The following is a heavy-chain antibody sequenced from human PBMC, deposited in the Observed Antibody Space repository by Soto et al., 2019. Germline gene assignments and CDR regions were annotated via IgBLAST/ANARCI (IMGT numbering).Heavy chain of an antibody. V-gene: IGHV1-69*13. Sequence: SVKVSCKASGDTFSSYAISWVRQAPGQGLEWMGGIIPITGTANYAQKFQGRVTITADESKSTAYMELSSLRSEDTAVYYCARCSLGYGDYGLEYWGQGTLVTVAS. CDR2: IIPITGTA. D-gene: IGHD4-17*01. CDR3: ARCSLGYGDYGLEY. J-gene: IGHJ4*02. CDR1: GDTFSSYA.